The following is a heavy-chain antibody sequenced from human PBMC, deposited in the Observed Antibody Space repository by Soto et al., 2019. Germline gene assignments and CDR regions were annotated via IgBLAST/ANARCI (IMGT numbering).Heavy chain of an antibody. CDR1: GGTFSSYA. V-gene: IGHV1-69*12. Sequence: QVQLVQSGAEVKKPGSSVKVSCKASGGTFSSYAISWVRQAPGQGLEWMGGIIPIFGTANYAQKFQGRVTIAADEPTSTAYTELSRLRPAATAVYYCASPAASTGSYYYGMDVWGQGNTVTVSS. D-gene: IGHD6-13*01. CDR2: IIPIFGTA. J-gene: IGHJ6*02. CDR3: ASPAASTGSYYYGMDV.